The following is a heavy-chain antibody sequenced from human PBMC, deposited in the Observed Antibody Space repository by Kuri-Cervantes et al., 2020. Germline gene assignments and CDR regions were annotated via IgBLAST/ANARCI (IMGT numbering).Heavy chain of an antibody. V-gene: IGHV3-23*01. J-gene: IGHJ4*02. D-gene: IGHD2-15*01. Sequence: GESLKISCAASGFTFSNSAMSWVRQAPGKGLEWVSAITGSGDTTYYTDSVKGRFTISRDNSKNTLYVQMNSLRAEDTAVYYCAKGGGGPQQFNYWGQGTLVTVSS. CDR3: AKGGGGPQQFNY. CDR2: ITGSGDTT. CDR1: GFTFSNSA.